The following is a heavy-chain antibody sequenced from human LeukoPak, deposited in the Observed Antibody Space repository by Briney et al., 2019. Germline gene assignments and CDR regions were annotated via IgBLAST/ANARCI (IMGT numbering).Heavy chain of an antibody. CDR3: ARDLFEYPYGLPFDY. D-gene: IGHD3-10*01. CDR2: TGVYNDNT. Sequence: GASVKVSCKASGYMFASYGISWVRQAPGQGLEWMGWTGVYNDNTNLAPKFQGRVTMTTDISTTTAVMELRSLRSDDTAVYYCARDLFEYPYGLPFDYWGQGTLVTVSS. J-gene: IGHJ4*02. V-gene: IGHV1-18*01. CDR1: GYMFASYG.